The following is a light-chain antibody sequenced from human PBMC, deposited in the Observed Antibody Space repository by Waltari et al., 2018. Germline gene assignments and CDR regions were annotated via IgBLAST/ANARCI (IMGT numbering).Light chain of an antibody. CDR1: QSLSTY. J-gene: IGKJ4*01. V-gene: IGKV3-11*01. CDR2: DSS. CDR3: QQRYKWPLT. Sequence: EIVLTQSPATLSLSPGQTATLSCRSSQSLSTYLAWYQQRPGQPPRLLIYDSSSRATGIPARFSGSGSETDFTLTISSLEPEDFAVYYCQQRYKWPLTFGGGSKVEI.